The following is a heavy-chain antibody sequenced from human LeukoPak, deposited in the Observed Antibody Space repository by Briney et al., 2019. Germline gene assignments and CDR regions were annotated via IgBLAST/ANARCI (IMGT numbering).Heavy chain of an antibody. CDR1: GFTFSNYA. D-gene: IGHD1-26*01. CDR2: ISDSGGTT. Sequence: EGSLRLSCAASGFTFSNYAMIWVRQPPGKGLEWFSEISDSGGTTYYADSVKGRFTFSRDNSKNTLYMQMNRLRADDTAVYYCARGLLGATDYWGQGTLVTVSS. J-gene: IGHJ4*02. V-gene: IGHV3-23*01. CDR3: ARGLLGATDY.